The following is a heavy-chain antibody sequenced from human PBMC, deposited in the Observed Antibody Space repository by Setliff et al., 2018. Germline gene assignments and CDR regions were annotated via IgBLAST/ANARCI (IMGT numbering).Heavy chain of an antibody. CDR1: GGTFSNYA. V-gene: IGHV1-69*13. CDR3: TRGKMDVVAAAGKYCAMDV. D-gene: IGHD6-13*01. J-gene: IGHJ6*02. CDR2: IIPMFRSG. Sequence: SVKVSCKASGGTFSNYAISWVRQAPGQGLEWMGGIIPMFRSGNYAQRFQGRVTITADESTSTVYMELTSLRAEDSAVYYCTRGKMDVVAAAGKYCAMDVWGQGTTVTVSS.